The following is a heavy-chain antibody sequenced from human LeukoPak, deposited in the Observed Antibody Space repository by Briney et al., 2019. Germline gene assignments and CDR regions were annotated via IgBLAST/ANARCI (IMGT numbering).Heavy chain of an antibody. V-gene: IGHV4-39*01. CDR3: ARGDYYDSSGYFY. CDR1: GGSISSSSYY. J-gene: IGHJ4*02. Sequence: SETLSLTCTVSGGSISSSSYYWGWIRQPPGKGLEWIGSIYYSGSTYYNPSLKSRVTISVDTSKNQFSLKLISVTAADTAVYYCARGDYYDSSGYFYWGQGTLVTVSS. CDR2: IYYSGST. D-gene: IGHD3-22*01.